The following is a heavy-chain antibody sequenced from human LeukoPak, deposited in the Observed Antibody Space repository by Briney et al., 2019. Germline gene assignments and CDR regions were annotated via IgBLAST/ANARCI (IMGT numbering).Heavy chain of an antibody. CDR3: ARVPYCSSTSCYGYYYYYMDV. Sequence: SETLSLTCTVSGYSISSGYYWGWIRQPPGKGLEWIGSIYHSGSTYYNPSLKSRVTISVDTSKNQFSLKLSSVTAADTAVYYCARVPYCSSTSCYGYYYYYMDVWGKRTTVNVSS. CDR1: GYSISSGYY. V-gene: IGHV4-38-2*02. CDR2: IYHSGST. J-gene: IGHJ6*03. D-gene: IGHD2-2*01.